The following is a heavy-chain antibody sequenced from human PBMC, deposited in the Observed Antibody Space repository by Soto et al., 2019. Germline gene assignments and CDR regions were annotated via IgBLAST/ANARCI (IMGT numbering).Heavy chain of an antibody. Sequence: VGSLRLSCAASGFTFSSYGMHWVRQTPGKGLEWVAVIWYDGSNKYYADSVKGRFTISRDNSKNTLYLQMNSLRAEDTAVYYCARDLDAADGTNGAKYYYYGMDVWGQGTTVTVSS. J-gene: IGHJ6*02. V-gene: IGHV3-33*01. CDR1: GFTFSSYG. CDR3: ARDLDAADGTNGAKYYYYGMDV. CDR2: IWYDGSNK. D-gene: IGHD6-13*01.